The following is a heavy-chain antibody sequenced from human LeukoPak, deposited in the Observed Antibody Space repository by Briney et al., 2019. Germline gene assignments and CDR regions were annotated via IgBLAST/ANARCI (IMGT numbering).Heavy chain of an antibody. CDR2: IYFSGST. D-gene: IGHD4-23*01. CDR1: GGSISSGGYF. CDR3: AKVLRWSSFDY. J-gene: IGHJ4*02. Sequence: SETLSLTCTVSGGSISSGGYFWSRIRQHPGKGLEWIGYIYFSGSTYYNPSLKSRLTISSDTSKNQFSLRLSSVTAADTAVYYCAKVLRWSSFDYWGQGTLVTVSS. V-gene: IGHV4-31*03.